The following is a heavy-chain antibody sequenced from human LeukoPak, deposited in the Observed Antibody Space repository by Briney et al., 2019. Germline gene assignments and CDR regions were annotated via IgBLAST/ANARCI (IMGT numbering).Heavy chain of an antibody. CDR3: ARDDDCSGGSCYSHY. J-gene: IGHJ4*02. CDR1: GYTFTGYY. CDR2: INPNSGGT. Sequence: GASVKVSCKASGYTFTGYYMHWVRQAPGQGLEWMGWINPNSGGTNYAQKFQGRVTMTRDTSISTAYMELSRLRSDDTAVYYCARDDDCSGGSCYSHYWGQGTLVTVSP. D-gene: IGHD2-15*01. V-gene: IGHV1-2*02.